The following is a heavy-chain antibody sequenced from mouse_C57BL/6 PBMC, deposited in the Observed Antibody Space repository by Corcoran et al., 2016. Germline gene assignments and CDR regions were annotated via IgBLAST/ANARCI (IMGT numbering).Heavy chain of an antibody. Sequence: QVQLQQSGAELVKPGASVKISCKASGYAFSSYWMNWVKQRPGKGLEWIGQIYPGDGDTNYNGKFKGKATLTADKSSSTAYMQLSSLTSEDSAVYFCAREDYYGSSLPYFDVWGTGTTVTVSS. D-gene: IGHD1-1*01. V-gene: IGHV1-80*01. CDR3: AREDYYGSSLPYFDV. J-gene: IGHJ1*03. CDR1: GYAFSSYW. CDR2: IYPGDGDT.